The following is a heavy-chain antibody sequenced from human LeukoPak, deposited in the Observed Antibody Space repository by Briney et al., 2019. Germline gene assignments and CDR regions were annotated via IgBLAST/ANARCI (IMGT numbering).Heavy chain of an antibody. Sequence: GGSLRLSCSASGFTFSNHWMNWVRQAPGKGLEWVANINKDGSAKNYVDSVKGRFTISRDNAKNSLYLQMNYLRPEDTAVYYCARQDDGLDYWGQGTLVTVSS. V-gene: IGHV3-7*01. D-gene: IGHD1-1*01. CDR3: ARQDDGLDY. CDR1: GFTFSNHW. CDR2: INKDGSAK. J-gene: IGHJ4*02.